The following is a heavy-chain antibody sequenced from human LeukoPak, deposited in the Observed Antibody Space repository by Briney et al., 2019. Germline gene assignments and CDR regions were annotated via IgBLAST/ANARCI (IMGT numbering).Heavy chain of an antibody. D-gene: IGHD1-26*01. CDR3: ATYLVGSAHGPDS. CDR1: GYTFTSYG. CDR2: LIPILGTA. Sequence: ASVKVSCKASGYTFTSYGISWVRQAPGQGLEWMGRLIPILGTANYAQKFLGRVTITADKSTSTAFMELHSLRSEDTALYYCATYLVGSAHGPDSWGQGTLVAVSS. V-gene: IGHV1-69*04. J-gene: IGHJ4*02.